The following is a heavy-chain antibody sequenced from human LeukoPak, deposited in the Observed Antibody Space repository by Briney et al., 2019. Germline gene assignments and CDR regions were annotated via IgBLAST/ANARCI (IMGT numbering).Heavy chain of an antibody. J-gene: IGHJ4*02. V-gene: IGHV4-39*07. Sequence: PSETLSLTSTVSGGSVYTSDYYWGWVRQPPGKGPEWIGDIFYTGKTNYNPSLKSRVSILIDTSKNQFSLKLTSVTAADTAVYYCARVFDSWGQGTLVTVSS. CDR2: IFYTGKT. CDR3: ARVFDS. CDR1: GGSVYTSDYY.